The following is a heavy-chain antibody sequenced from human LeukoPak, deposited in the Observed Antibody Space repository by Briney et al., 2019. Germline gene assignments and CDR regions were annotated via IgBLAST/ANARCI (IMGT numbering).Heavy chain of an antibody. CDR3: VSYPGY. Sequence: KPSETLSLTCAVSGYSISSGYYWSWIRQPPGKGLEWIGEINHSGSTNYNPSLKSRVTISVDTSKNQFSLKLSSVTAADTAVYYCVSYPGYWGQGTLVTVSP. CDR1: GYSISSGYY. CDR2: INHSGST. V-gene: IGHV4-34*01. J-gene: IGHJ4*02.